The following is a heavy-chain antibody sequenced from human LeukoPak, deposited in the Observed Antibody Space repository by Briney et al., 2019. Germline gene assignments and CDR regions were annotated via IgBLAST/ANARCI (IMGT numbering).Heavy chain of an antibody. D-gene: IGHD1-26*01. J-gene: IGHJ5*02. CDR1: GFSFSDYY. CDR3: ARVGGPGPFYWFDP. V-gene: IGHV3-11*01. CDR2: ISSSGSTI. Sequence: PGGSLRLSCAASGFSFSDYYMSWIRQAPGKGLEWVSYISSSGSTIYYADSVKGRFTISRDNAKNSLYLQMNSLRAEDTAVYYCARVGGPGPFYWFDPWGQGTLVTVSS.